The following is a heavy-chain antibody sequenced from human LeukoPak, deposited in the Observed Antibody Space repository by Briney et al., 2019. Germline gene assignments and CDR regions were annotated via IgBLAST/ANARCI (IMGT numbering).Heavy chain of an antibody. CDR1: GFTFPSYA. V-gene: IGHV3-23*01. Sequence: PGGSLRLSCVASGFTFPSYALNWVRQAPGKGLKWLSVFSDSGVLTKYADPVKGRFTISRDNSKNTLYLQMNSLRAEDTAVYYCARNSPQSSTWYRALFDYWGQGTLVTVSS. CDR2: FSDSGVLT. D-gene: IGHD6-13*01. J-gene: IGHJ4*02. CDR3: ARNSPQSSTWYRALFDY.